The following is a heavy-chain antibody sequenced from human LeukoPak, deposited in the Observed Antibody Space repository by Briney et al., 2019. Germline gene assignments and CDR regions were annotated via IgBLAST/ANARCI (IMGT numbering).Heavy chain of an antibody. D-gene: IGHD7-27*01. CDR3: ARGTGDFDY. Sequence: GGSLTLSCAASGFTFSVLYMMWTRPATGKGLEWVSYISSSCSTIYYADSVKGRFTISRDNAKNSLYLQMTSLRAEDTAVYYCARGTGDFDYWGQGTLVTVSS. CDR2: ISSSCSTI. CDR1: GFTFSVLY. V-gene: IGHV3-11*01. J-gene: IGHJ4*02.